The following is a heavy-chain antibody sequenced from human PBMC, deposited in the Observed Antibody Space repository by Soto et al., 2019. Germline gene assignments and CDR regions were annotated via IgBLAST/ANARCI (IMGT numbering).Heavy chain of an antibody. CDR2: IYYSGST. J-gene: IGHJ4*02. D-gene: IGHD6-19*01. Sequence: PSETLSLTCTVSGGSISSYYWSWIRQPPGKGLEWIGYIYYSGSTNYNPSLKSRVTISVDTSKNQFSLKLSSVTAADTAVYYCARRGYSSGWYSYYFDSWGQGTLVTVSS. V-gene: IGHV4-59*01. CDR1: GGSISSYY. CDR3: ARRGYSSGWYSYYFDS.